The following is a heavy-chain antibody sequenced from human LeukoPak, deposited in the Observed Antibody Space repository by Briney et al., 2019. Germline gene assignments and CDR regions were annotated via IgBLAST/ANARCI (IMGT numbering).Heavy chain of an antibody. V-gene: IGHV1-2*02. Sequence: ASVRVSCKASGYSFSDFYIHWVRQAPGQGLEWMGWINPKSGATTYAERFRGRVTMTRDTSVNTVYLELTSLYSDDTAAFYCARDYSDGYNRRDAFDIWGQGTTLIVSS. J-gene: IGHJ3*02. D-gene: IGHD5-18*01. CDR3: ARDYSDGYNRRDAFDI. CDR2: INPKSGAT. CDR1: GYSFSDFY.